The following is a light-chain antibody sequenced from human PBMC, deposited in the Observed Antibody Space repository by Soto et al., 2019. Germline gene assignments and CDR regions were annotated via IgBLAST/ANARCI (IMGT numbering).Light chain of an antibody. CDR3: QQFETWPLT. CDR2: GAS. Sequence: EIVMTQSPATLSVSPGERATLSCRASQSVSSNLAWYQQKPGQAPRLLIYGASTRATGIPARFSGSGSGTEFTLAIGSLQSEDFAVYYCQQFETWPLTFGGGTKVEIK. J-gene: IGKJ4*01. CDR1: QSVSSN. V-gene: IGKV3-15*01.